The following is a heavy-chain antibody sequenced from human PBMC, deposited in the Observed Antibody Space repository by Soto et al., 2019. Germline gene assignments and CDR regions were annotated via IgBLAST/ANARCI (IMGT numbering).Heavy chain of an antibody. Sequence: GGSLRLSCAASGFTFSSYAMSWVRQAPGKGLEWVSAISGSGGSTYYADSVKGRFTISRDNSKSTLYLQMNSLRAEDTAVYYCAKDPYYYDSSGYYYGGVDYWGQGTLVTVSS. J-gene: IGHJ4*02. V-gene: IGHV3-23*01. D-gene: IGHD3-22*01. CDR3: AKDPYYYDSSGYYYGGVDY. CDR2: ISGSGGST. CDR1: GFTFSSYA.